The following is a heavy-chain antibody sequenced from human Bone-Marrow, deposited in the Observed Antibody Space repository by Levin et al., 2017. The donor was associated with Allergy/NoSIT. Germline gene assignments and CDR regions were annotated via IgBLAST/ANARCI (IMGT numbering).Heavy chain of an antibody. Sequence: PGGSLRLSCAASGFTFSNAWMSWVRQAPGKGLEWVGRIKSKTDGGTTDYAAPVKGRFTISRDDSKNTLYLQMNSLKTEDTAVYYCTTRPRMVTPSDYYYYMDVWGKGTTVTVS. CDR2: IKSKTDGGTT. CDR3: TTRPRMVTPSDYYYYMDV. D-gene: IGHD5-18*01. CDR1: GFTFSNAW. V-gene: IGHV3-15*01. J-gene: IGHJ6*03.